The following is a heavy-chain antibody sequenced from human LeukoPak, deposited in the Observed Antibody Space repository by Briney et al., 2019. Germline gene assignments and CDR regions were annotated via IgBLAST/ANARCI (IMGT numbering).Heavy chain of an antibody. Sequence: GASVKVSCKASGYTFTSYGISWVRQAPGQGLEWMGWISAYNGNTNYARKLQGRVTMTTDTSTSTAYMELRSLRSDDTAVYYCARDWGPIVVVPAAIMDYMDVWGKGTTVTVSS. D-gene: IGHD2-2*01. CDR1: GYTFTSYG. CDR3: ARDWGPIVVVPAAIMDYMDV. J-gene: IGHJ6*03. V-gene: IGHV1-18*01. CDR2: ISAYNGNT.